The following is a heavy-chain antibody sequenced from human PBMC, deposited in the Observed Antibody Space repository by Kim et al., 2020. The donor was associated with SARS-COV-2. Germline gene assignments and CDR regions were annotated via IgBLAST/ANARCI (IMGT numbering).Heavy chain of an antibody. CDR3: AGEKGRRMAAAGSGWFDP. J-gene: IGHJ5*02. Sequence: ASVKVSCKASGYTFTSYYMHWVRQAPRQGLEWMGIINPSGGSTSYAQKFQGRVTMTRDTSTSTVYMELSSLRSEDTAVYYCAGEKGRRMAAAGSGWFDPWGQGTLVTVSS. CDR2: INPSGGST. V-gene: IGHV1-46*01. D-gene: IGHD6-13*01. CDR1: GYTFTSYY.